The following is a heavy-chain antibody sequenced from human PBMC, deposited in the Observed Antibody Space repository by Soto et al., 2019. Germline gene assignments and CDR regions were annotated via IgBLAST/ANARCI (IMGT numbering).Heavy chain of an antibody. CDR2: ISGSGSHT. CDR3: ARIPEDSSAWYRVDY. CDR1: GFTFSNYA. D-gene: IGHD6-19*01. J-gene: IGHJ4*02. V-gene: IGHV3-23*01. Sequence: EVQLLESGGDLVQPGGSLRLSCAASGFTFSNYAMTWVRQAPGKGLEWVSAISGSGSHTYYADSVKGRFTISRDNSKNTLYLQMNSLRAEDTAVYYCARIPEDSSAWYRVDYWGQGTLVTVSS.